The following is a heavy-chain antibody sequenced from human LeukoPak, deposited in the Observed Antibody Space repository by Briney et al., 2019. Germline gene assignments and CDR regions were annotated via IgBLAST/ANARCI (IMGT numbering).Heavy chain of an antibody. D-gene: IGHD2-2*01. V-gene: IGHV4-59*08. CDR2: IYYTGTT. Sequence: SETLSLACTVSGGSISSAYWSWIRQPPGKGLEWIGFIYYTGTTNYNPSLKSRVTISVDTSKNQFSLKLSSVTAADTAVYYCARLGYCSSSSCYATPIFDYWGQGTLVAVSS. CDR1: GGSISSAY. CDR3: ARLGYCSSSSCYATPIFDY. J-gene: IGHJ4*02.